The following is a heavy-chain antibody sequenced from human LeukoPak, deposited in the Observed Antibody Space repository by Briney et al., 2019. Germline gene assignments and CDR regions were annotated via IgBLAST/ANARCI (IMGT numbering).Heavy chain of an antibody. CDR2: INAGNGNT. J-gene: IGHJ4*02. CDR1: GYTFTSYA. D-gene: IGHD3-10*01. CDR3: ARDRGDYYGSGYFDY. Sequence: ASVKVSCKASGYTFTSYAMQWVRQAPGQRLEWMGWINAGNGNTKYSQKFQGRVTITRDTSASAAYMELRSLRSEDTAVYYCARDRGDYYGSGYFDYWGQGTLDTVSS. V-gene: IGHV1-3*01.